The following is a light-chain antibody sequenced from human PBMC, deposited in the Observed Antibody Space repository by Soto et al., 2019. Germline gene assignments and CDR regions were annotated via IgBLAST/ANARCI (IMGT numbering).Light chain of an antibody. CDR2: AAS. J-gene: IGKJ1*01. CDR1: EDISYW. Sequence: DIQMTQTPSSVSASVGDRVTITCQASEDISYWVAWYQQKPGKAPKLLIHAASSLHSGVPSRFSGSGSGTDCTLTITGLQPEDVATYYCQHYNSYSEAFGQGTKVDIK. CDR3: QHYNSYSEA. V-gene: IGKV1D-12*01.